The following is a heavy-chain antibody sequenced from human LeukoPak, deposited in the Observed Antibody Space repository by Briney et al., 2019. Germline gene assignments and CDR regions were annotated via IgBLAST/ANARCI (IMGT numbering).Heavy chain of an antibody. D-gene: IGHD3-22*01. V-gene: IGHV4-31*03. CDR1: GGSISSGGYY. J-gene: IGHJ4*02. CDR3: ARDSSGYYYLFDY. CDR2: IYYSGST. Sequence: SETLSLTCTVSGGSISSGGYYWSWIRQHPGKGLEWIGYIYYSGSTYYNPSLKSRVTISVDTSKNQFSLKLSSVTAADTAVYYCARDSSGYYYLFDYWGQGTLVTVSS.